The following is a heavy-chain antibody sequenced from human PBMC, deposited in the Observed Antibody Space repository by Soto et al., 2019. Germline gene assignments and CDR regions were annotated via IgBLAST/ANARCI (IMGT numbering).Heavy chain of an antibody. CDR2: IVPTSGGP. CDR3: ARVGIRLSPADLGGGYHFQGLDV. D-gene: IGHD2-2*01. Sequence: QVQLVQSAAEVKEPGSSVKISCKAPGDTLINYSFSWMRQAPGQGLEWIGGIVPTSGGPNSADKFHDRLTITADRSTATVTLQLSSLTSDDTAVYYCARVGIRLSPADLGGGYHFQGLDVWGQGTKITVS. CDR1: GDTLINYS. V-gene: IGHV1-69*01. J-gene: IGHJ6*02.